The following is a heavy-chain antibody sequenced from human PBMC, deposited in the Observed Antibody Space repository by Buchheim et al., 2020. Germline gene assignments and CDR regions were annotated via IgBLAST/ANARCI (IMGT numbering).Heavy chain of an antibody. CDR3: ARGTRRGVPAAKPIDY. CDR1: GGSFSGYY. J-gene: IGHJ4*02. V-gene: IGHV4-34*01. CDR2: INHSGST. Sequence: QVQLQQWGAGLLKPSETLSLTCAVYGGSFSGYYWSWIRQPPGKGLEWIGDINHSGSTNYNPSLKSRVTISVDTSKNQFSLKLSAVTAAYTAVYYCARGTRRGVPAAKPIDYWGQGTL. D-gene: IGHD2-2*01.